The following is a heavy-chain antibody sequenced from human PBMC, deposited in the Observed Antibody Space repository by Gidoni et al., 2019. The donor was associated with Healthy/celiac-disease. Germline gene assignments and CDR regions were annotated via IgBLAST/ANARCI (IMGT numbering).Heavy chain of an antibody. CDR3: TRDSSYYDY. Sequence: EVQLVESGGGLVNPGRSLRLSCTASGFTFSDCAMSWVRQAPGTGLEWVGFIRTKAYGGTTEYAASVKGRFTISRDDSKNIAYLQMNSLKTEDTAVYYCTRDSSYYDYWGQGTLVTVSS. CDR1: GFTFSDCA. J-gene: IGHJ4*02. D-gene: IGHD3-10*01. CDR2: IRTKAYGGTT. V-gene: IGHV3-49*04.